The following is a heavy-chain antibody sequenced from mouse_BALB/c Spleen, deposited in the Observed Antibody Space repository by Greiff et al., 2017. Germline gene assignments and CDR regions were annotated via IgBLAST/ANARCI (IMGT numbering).Heavy chain of an antibody. D-gene: IGHD1-1*01. Sequence: EVQLVESGGGLVQPGGSLKLSCAASGFTFSSYTMSWVRQTPEKRLEWVAYISNGGGSTYYPDTVKGRFTISRDNAKNTLYLQMSSLKSEDTAMYYCANYGSSRGAMDYWGQGTSVTVSS. CDR1: GFTFSSYT. CDR3: ANYGSSRGAMDY. J-gene: IGHJ4*01. CDR2: ISNGGGST. V-gene: IGHV5-12-2*01.